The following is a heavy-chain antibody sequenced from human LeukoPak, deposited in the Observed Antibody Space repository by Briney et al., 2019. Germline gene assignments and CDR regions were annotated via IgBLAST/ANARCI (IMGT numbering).Heavy chain of an antibody. V-gene: IGHV3-66*01. Sequence: PGGSLRLSCAASGFTVSNNYMRWVRQAPGKGLEWVSLIYSGGATFYADAVKGRFTIPRDGSKNTLYLQMNSLRAEDTAVYYCARDPPAVAANTYGWGQGTLVTVSS. J-gene: IGHJ4*02. D-gene: IGHD6-6*01. CDR1: GFTVSNNY. CDR3: ARDPPAVAANTYG. CDR2: IYSGGAT.